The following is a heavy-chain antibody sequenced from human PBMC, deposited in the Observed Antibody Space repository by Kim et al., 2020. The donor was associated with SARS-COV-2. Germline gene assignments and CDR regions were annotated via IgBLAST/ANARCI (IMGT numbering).Heavy chain of an antibody. CDR1: GASINSRNYF. CDR2: FFYGGST. CDR3: ARRDGGSYFLDH. V-gene: IGHV4-39*01. J-gene: IGHJ4*02. Sequence: SETLSLTCTVSGASINSRNYFWAWIRQPPGKGLEWIGSFFYGGSTQYSPSLKSRVTITEDTSTNQFSLHLSSVTAADTAVYFCARRDGGSYFLDHWGQGTLVTVSS. D-gene: IGHD1-26*01.